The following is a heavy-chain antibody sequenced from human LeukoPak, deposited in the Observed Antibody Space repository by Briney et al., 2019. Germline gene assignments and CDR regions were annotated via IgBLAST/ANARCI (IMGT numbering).Heavy chain of an antibody. CDR3: AREGGIAAAGSFGARRYNWLDA. Sequence: SETLSLTCTVSGGSISSYYWSWIRQPPGKGLEWIGYLYYSWSTNYNPSLKSRHTISVDTSKNQFSLKLSSVTGADTAVYYCAREGGIAAAGSFGARRYNWLDAWGQGTLVTVSS. CDR1: GGSISSYY. D-gene: IGHD6-13*01. J-gene: IGHJ5*02. V-gene: IGHV4-59*01. CDR2: LYYSWST.